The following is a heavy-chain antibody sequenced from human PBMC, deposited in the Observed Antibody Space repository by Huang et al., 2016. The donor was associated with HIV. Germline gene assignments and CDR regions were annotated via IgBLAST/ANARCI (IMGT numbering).Heavy chain of an antibody. J-gene: IGHJ4*02. CDR3: AAMVRGVISYFDY. D-gene: IGHD3-10*01. Sequence: QLQLQESGPGLVKPSETLSLTCTVSDGSISSSSYYWGWIRQPPGKGLEWIATFFYDGNTYYSPSLKSVVTISVDTAKNQCSLNLSSVTAADTAVYYCAAMVRGVISYFDYWGQGTLVTVSS. V-gene: IGHV4-39*01. CDR2: FFYDGNT. CDR1: DGSISSSSYY.